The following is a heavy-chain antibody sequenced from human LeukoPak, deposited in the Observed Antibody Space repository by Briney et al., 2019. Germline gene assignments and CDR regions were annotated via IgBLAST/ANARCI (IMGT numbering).Heavy chain of an antibody. V-gene: IGHV3-74*01. CDR2: SNSDCSST. Sequence: GGSLRFSCAASGFTSSTYWMHCVRQAPGNGLVWVSCSNSDCSSTSSAGSVKGRFTLSRDNAKNTLYLQMTSLRAEDTAVYYCARGARRSPPDYWGQGTLVTVSS. D-gene: IGHD1-26*01. CDR3: ARGARRSPPDY. CDR1: GFTSSTYW. J-gene: IGHJ4*02.